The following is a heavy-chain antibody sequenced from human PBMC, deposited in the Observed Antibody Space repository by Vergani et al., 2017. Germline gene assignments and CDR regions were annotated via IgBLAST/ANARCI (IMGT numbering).Heavy chain of an antibody. J-gene: IGHJ6*02. CDR1: GFTFNSYS. Sequence: VQLVESGGGLVKPGGSLRLSCAASGFTFNSYSVNWVRQTPGKGLEWVSSIRSSGTYISYADSVKGRFTISRDNAKNSLFLQMNSLRAEDTAVYYCARDVAAAGYYYGMDVWGQGTTVTVSS. V-gene: IGHV3-21*01. CDR3: ARDVAAAGYYYGMDV. D-gene: IGHD6-13*01. CDR2: IRSSGTYI.